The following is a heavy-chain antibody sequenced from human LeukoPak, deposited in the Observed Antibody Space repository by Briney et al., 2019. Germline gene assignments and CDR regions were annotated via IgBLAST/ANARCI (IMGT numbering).Heavy chain of an antibody. J-gene: IGHJ4*02. CDR2: ISMNVQTT. CDR1: GFTFTSHV. D-gene: IGHD1-1*01. Sequence: PGGSLRLSCSASGFTFTSHVMHWVRDAPGEGLQYVSGISMNVQTTYYAGSVKGRFTISRDSSKNTVYLQMNSLTAEDTAVYYCVREGLERRTNFDYWGQGTLVSVSS. CDR3: VREGLERRTNFDY. V-gene: IGHV3-64D*06.